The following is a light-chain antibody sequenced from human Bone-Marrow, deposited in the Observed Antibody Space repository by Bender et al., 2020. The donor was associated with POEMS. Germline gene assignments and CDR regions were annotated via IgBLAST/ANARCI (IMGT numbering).Light chain of an antibody. CDR2: DVT. Sequence: QSALTQPRSVSGSPGQSVTISCTGTSSDVGGDNYVSWYQQHPDKAPKLIIYDVTKRPSGVPDRFSGSKSGDTAFLTVSGLQAEDEADYYCSSYVDTSMGVFGSGTKVTVL. J-gene: IGLJ1*01. V-gene: IGLV2-11*01. CDR1: SSDVGGDNY. CDR3: SSYVDTSMGV.